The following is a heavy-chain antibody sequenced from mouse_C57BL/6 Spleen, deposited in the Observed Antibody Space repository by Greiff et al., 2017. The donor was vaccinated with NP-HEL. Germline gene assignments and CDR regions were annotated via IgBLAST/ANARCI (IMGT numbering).Heavy chain of an antibody. J-gene: IGHJ3*01. V-gene: IGHV14-3*01. Sequence: EVQLQQSVAELVRPGASVKLSCTASGFNIKNTYMNWVKQRPEQGLEWIGRIDPGNGDTKSDTKFQGKATLTADKSSTTAYLHLSRLTSEDTAIYYGALDSSEFAYWGQGTLVTVSA. CDR1: GFNIKNTY. CDR3: ALDSSEFAY. CDR2: IDPGNGDT. D-gene: IGHD3-2*01.